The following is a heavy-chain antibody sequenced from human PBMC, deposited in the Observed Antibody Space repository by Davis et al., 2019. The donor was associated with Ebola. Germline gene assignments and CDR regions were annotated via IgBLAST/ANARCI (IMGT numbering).Heavy chain of an antibody. CDR2: ISFDGSDT. D-gene: IGHD3-22*01. V-gene: IGHV3-30*18. CDR3: AKDARGGYYYADF. J-gene: IGHJ4*02. Sequence: GESLKISCATSGFTFTYSGIHWVREAPGQGLGSVAVISFDGSDTYYADSVKGRFTISRDNFKTTVDLQMNSLRPEDTALYYCAKDARGGYYYADFWGQGTLVTVSA. CDR1: GFTFTYSG.